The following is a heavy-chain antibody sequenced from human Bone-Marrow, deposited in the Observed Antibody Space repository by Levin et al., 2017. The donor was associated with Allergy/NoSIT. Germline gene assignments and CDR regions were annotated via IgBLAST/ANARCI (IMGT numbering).Heavy chain of an antibody. J-gene: IGHJ6*02. D-gene: IGHD1-26*01. Sequence: ASVKVSCKASGGTSTSYTITWVRQAPGQGLEWMGRIIPILGSTNYAQKFQASVTFTADMSTDTAYLELRSLRSADTAVYYCAITARIGSRPEDGLEVWGQGTTVTVSS. CDR3: AITARIGSRPEDGLEV. V-gene: IGHV1-69*08. CDR1: GGTSTSYT. CDR2: IIPILGST.